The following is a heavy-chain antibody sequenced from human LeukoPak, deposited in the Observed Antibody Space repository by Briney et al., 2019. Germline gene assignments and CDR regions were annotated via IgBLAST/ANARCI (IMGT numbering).Heavy chain of an antibody. CDR2: IYPGDSDT. CDR3: ARAEYSSSSEELGY. Sequence: GESLKISCKGSGYSFTSYWLGWVRQMPGKGLEWMVIIYPGDSDTSYSPSFQGQVTISADKSISTAYLQWSSLKASDTAMYYCARAEYSSSSEELGYWGQGTLVTVSS. V-gene: IGHV5-51*01. J-gene: IGHJ4*02. CDR1: GYSFTSYW. D-gene: IGHD6-6*01.